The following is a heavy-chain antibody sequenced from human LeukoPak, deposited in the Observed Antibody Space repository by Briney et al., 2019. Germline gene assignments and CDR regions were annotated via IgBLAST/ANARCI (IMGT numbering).Heavy chain of an antibody. CDR1: GGSISSYY. Sequence: PSETLSLTCTVSGGSISSYYWSWIRQPAGKGLEWIGRIYTSGSTNYNPSLKSRVTMSVDTSKNQFSLKLSSVTAADTAVYYCARDSLCSGGSCYYRYFDLWGRGTLVTVSS. CDR3: ARDSLCSGGSCYYRYFDL. V-gene: IGHV4-4*07. D-gene: IGHD2-15*01. CDR2: IYTSGST. J-gene: IGHJ2*01.